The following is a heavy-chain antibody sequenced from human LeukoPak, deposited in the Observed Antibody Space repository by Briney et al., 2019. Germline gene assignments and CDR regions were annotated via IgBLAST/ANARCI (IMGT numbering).Heavy chain of an antibody. CDR3: AREKNDIVLTSYYFDY. CDR2: IYSSGNT. J-gene: IGHJ4*02. Sequence: GGSLRLSCAASGFSVSTNYMSWVRQAPGKGLEWVSVIYSSGNTYYADSVKGRFTISRDNSKNTLYLQMNSLRAEGTAVYYCAREKNDIVLTSYYFDYWGQGTLVTVSS. V-gene: IGHV3-53*01. D-gene: IGHD5-12*01. CDR1: GFSVSTNY.